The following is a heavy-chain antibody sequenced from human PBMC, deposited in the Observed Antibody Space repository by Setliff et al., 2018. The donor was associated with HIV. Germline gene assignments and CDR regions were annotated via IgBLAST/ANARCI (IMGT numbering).Heavy chain of an antibody. Sequence: PGGSLRLSCAASGFTFSSFGMTWVRQAPGKGLQWVSTMSGRGGTTYYADSVKGRFTISRDNSKNMLYLEMNSLRAEDTALYYCAREGLSDYDYVGFSEYWGQGTLVTVSS. V-gene: IGHV3-23*01. CDR1: GFTFSSFG. CDR2: MSGRGGTT. CDR3: AREGLSDYDYVGFSEY. J-gene: IGHJ4*02. D-gene: IGHD5-12*01.